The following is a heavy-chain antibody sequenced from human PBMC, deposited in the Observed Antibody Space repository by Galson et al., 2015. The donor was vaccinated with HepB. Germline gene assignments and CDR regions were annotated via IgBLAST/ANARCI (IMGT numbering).Heavy chain of an antibody. V-gene: IGHV4-34*01. D-gene: IGHD3-3*01. CDR3: TRHILEWLGAEDV. CDR1: GGSFSGYY. J-gene: IGHJ6*04. CDR2: INHSGST. Sequence: CAVYGGSFSGYYWSWIRQPPGKGLEWIGVINHSGSTNYNPSLKSRVTISVDTSKNQVSLKLSSVTAADTAVYYCTRHILEWLGAEDVWGKGTTVTVSS.